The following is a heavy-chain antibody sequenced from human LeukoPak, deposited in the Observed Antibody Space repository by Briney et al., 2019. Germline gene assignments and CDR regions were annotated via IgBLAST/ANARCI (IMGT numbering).Heavy chain of an antibody. J-gene: IGHJ6*03. V-gene: IGHV1-69*13. CDR1: GGTFSSYS. CDR3: ARHTAMDYYYYMDV. Sequence: SVKVSCKDSGGTFSSYSINWVRQAPRQGLEWMGGIIPLFNTPNYAQKFQGRVTITADESTSTAYMELSSLRSEDTAVYYCARHTAMDYYYYMDVWGKGTTVTISS. CDR2: IIPLFNTP. D-gene: IGHD5-18*01.